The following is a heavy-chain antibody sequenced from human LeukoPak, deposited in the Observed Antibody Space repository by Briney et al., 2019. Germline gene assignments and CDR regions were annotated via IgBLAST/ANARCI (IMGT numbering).Heavy chain of an antibody. CDR1: GYTFTSYD. CDR3: ARVAYTAPQWLELFDY. CDR2: MNPNSGNT. J-gene: IGHJ4*02. V-gene: IGHV1-8*01. Sequence: ASVKVSCKASGYTFTSYDINWVRQATGQGLEWMGWMNPNSGNTGYAQKFQGRVTMTRNTSISTAYMELSSLRSEDTAVYYCARVAYTAPQWLELFDYWGQGTLVTVSS. D-gene: IGHD6-19*01.